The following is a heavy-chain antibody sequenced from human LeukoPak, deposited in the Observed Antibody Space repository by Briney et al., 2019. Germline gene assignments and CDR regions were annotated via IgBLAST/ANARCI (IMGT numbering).Heavy chain of an antibody. CDR3: ARGSEYYDSSGHPSFDY. J-gene: IGHJ4*02. D-gene: IGHD3-22*01. Sequence: GGSLRLSCAASGFTVSSNYMSWVRQAPGKGLEWVSVIYSGGSTYYADSVKGRFTISRDNSKNTLYLQMNSLRAEDTAVYYCARGSEYYDSSGHPSFDYWGQGTLVTVSS. CDR1: GFTVSSNY. V-gene: IGHV3-53*01. CDR2: IYSGGST.